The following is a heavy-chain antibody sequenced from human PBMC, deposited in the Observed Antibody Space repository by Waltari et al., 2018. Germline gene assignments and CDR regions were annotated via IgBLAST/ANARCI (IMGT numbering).Heavy chain of an antibody. CDR2: VDPEDSET. Sequence: QVQLVQSGAEVKKPGASVKVSCKVSGYTLTELSMHWVRQAPGKGLEWMGGVDPEDSETIYAQKYHGRVNMTEDTTTDTAYMELSSLRSEDTAVYYCATGQWLVNPYFDYWGQGTLVTVSS. V-gene: IGHV1-24*01. J-gene: IGHJ4*02. CDR3: ATGQWLVNPYFDY. D-gene: IGHD6-19*01. CDR1: GYTLTELS.